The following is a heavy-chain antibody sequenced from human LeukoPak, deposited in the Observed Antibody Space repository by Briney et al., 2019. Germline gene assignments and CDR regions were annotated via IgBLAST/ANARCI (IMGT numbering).Heavy chain of an antibody. CDR3: AKAHDTSGWYYFDY. CDR1: GGTFSSYA. CDR2: IIPILGIA. J-gene: IGHJ4*02. Sequence: SVKVSCKASGGTFSSYAISWVRQAPGQGLEWMGRIIPILGIANYAQKFQGRVTITADKSTSTAYMELSSLRSEDTAVYYCAKAHDTSGWYYFDYWGQGTLVTVSS. V-gene: IGHV1-69*04. D-gene: IGHD6-19*01.